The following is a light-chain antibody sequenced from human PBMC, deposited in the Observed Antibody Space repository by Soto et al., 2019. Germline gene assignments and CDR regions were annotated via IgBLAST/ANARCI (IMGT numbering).Light chain of an antibody. CDR2: GAS. V-gene: IGKV3-20*01. CDR3: QQYGTSHT. Sequence: EIVFTQSPGTLSLSPGERATLSCRASQSVTSNYLAWYQQKPGQAPRLLIYGASSRATGIPDRFSGSGSGTDFTLTISRLEPEDFAVYYCQQYGTSHTFGGGTKVEIK. CDR1: QSVTSNY. J-gene: IGKJ4*01.